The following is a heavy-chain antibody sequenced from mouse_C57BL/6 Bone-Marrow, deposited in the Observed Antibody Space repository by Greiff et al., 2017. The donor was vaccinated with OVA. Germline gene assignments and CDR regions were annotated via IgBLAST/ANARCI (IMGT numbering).Heavy chain of an antibody. D-gene: IGHD1-1*01. J-gene: IGHJ2*01. V-gene: IGHV1-9*01. CDR2: ILPGSGST. Sequence: QVQLQQSGAELMKPGASVKLSCKATGYTFTGYWIEWVKQRPGHGLEWIGEILPGSGSTNYNEKFKGKATFTADNSSNTAYMQLSSLTTEDSAIDYCARDYYGSQGYYFDYWGQGTTLTVSS. CDR1: GYTFTGYW. CDR3: ARDYYGSQGYYFDY.